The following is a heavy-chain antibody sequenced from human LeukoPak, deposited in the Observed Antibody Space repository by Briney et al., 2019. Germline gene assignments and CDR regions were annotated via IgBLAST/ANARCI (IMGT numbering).Heavy chain of an antibody. J-gene: IGHJ4*02. CDR2: INPNSGGT. CDR1: GGTFSSYA. V-gene: IGHV1-2*04. D-gene: IGHD6-19*01. CDR3: ARDGAGGWSD. Sequence: GSSVKVSCKASGGTFSSYAISWVRQAPGQGLEWMGWINPNSGGTNYAQKFQGWVTMTRDTSISTAYMELSRLRSDDTAVYYCARDGAGGWSDWGQGTLVTVSS.